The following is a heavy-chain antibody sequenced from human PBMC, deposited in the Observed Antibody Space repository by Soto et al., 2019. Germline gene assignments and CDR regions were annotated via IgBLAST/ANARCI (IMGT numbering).Heavy chain of an antibody. D-gene: IGHD3-3*01. CDR1: GGTFSSYA. Sequence: QVQLVQSGAEVKKPGSSVKVSCKASGGTFSSYAISWVRQAPGQGLEWMGGIIPIFGTANYAQKFQGRVTITADEATSTAYMELSSLRSEDTAVYYCAILRDFASGYYPAEYFQHWGQGTLVTVSS. CDR2: IIPIFGTA. CDR3: AILRDFASGYYPAEYFQH. V-gene: IGHV1-69*12. J-gene: IGHJ1*01.